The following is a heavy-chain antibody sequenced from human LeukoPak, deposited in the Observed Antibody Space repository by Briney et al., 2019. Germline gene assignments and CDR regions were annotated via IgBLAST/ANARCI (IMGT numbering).Heavy chain of an antibody. Sequence: SETLSLTCTVSGGSISSGSYYWSWIRQPAGKGLEWIGRIYTSGSTNYNPSLKSRVTISVDTSKNQFSLQLNSVTPEDTAVYYCARDPIIGVRTDAFDIWGQGTMVTVSS. CDR1: GGSISSGSYY. CDR3: ARDPIIGVRTDAFDI. V-gene: IGHV4-61*02. CDR2: IYTSGST. D-gene: IGHD2-8*01. J-gene: IGHJ3*02.